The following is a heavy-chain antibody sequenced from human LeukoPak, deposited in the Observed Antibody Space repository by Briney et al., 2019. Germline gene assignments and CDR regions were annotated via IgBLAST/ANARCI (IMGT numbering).Heavy chain of an antibody. CDR2: IYYSGST. Sequence: SETLSLTCTVSGGSISSYYWSWIRQPPGKGLEWIGNIYYSGSTNYNPSLKSRVTISVDTSKNQFSLKLSSVTAADTAVYYCARGYFIAAAAFPFDYSGQGTLVTVSS. D-gene: IGHD6-13*01. V-gene: IGHV4-59*12. CDR3: ARGYFIAAAAFPFDY. J-gene: IGHJ4*02. CDR1: GGSISSYY.